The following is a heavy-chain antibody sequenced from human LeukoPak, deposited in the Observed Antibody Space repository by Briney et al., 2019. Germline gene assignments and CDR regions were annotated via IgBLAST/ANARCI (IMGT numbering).Heavy chain of an antibody. CDR1: GFTFSTYW. J-gene: IGHJ4*02. CDR2: IKEDGSEK. Sequence: SGGSLRLSCAASGFTFSTYWMSWVRQAPGKGREWVANIKEDGSEKYYGDSVKGRFTISRDNAKNSLYLQMNSLRAEDTAVYYCARDSSGYQWGQGTLVTVSS. D-gene: IGHD3-22*01. CDR3: ARDSSGYQ. V-gene: IGHV3-7*01.